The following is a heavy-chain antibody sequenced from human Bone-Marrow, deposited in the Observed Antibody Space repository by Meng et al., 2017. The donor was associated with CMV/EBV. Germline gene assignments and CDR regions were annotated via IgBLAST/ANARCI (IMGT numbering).Heavy chain of an antibody. D-gene: IGHD1-7*01. V-gene: IGHV1-2*02. Sequence: ASVKVSCKASGYSFTGYYIHWVRQAPGQGLEWMGWINPTSGDTIYARRFEGRVTMTRDTSISTAYMELSSLRPDDTAVFYCARWLELQNFDYWGQGTLVTVSS. CDR2: INPTSGDT. J-gene: IGHJ4*02. CDR1: GYSFTGYY. CDR3: ARWLELQNFDY.